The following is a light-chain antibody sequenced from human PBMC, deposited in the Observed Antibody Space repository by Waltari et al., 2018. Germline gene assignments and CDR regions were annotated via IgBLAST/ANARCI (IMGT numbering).Light chain of an antibody. J-gene: IGKJ4*01. V-gene: IGKV1-39*01. CDR3: QQSYSTLLT. CDR1: QSISSY. Sequence: DIQMTQSPSSLSASVGDRVTITCRASQSISSYLNCYQQKPGNAPKLLIYASSSLQSGVPSMCSGSGSATDFTLTISSLQPEDFATYYWQQSYSTLLTFGGGTKVEIK. CDR2: ASS.